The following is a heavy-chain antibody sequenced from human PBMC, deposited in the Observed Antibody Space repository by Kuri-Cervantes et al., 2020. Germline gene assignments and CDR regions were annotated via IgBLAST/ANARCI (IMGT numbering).Heavy chain of an antibody. CDR3: ARVGWSDPIYYYYGMDV. J-gene: IGHJ6*02. V-gene: IGHV1-18*01. CDR1: GYTFTSYG. D-gene: IGHD6-19*01. Sequence: ASVKVSCKASGYTFTSYGISWVRQAPGQGLEWMGWISAYNGNTNYAQKLQGRVTMTTDTSTSTAYMELRSLRSDDTAVYYCARVGWSDPIYYYYGMDVWGQGTTVTVSS. CDR2: ISAYNGNT.